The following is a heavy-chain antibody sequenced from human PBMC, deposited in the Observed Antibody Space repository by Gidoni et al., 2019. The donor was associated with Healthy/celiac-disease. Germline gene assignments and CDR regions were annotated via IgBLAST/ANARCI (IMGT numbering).Heavy chain of an antibody. CDR1: GASIGSSSYY. V-gene: IGHV4-39*01. J-gene: IGHJ4*02. D-gene: IGHD3-22*01. Sequence: QLQLQEAGPGLVQPSETLSLTCTVSGASIGSSSYYCGWIRQPPGKGLEWIGSIYSSGSTYYNPSLKSRVTISVDTSKNQFSLKLSSVTAADTAGYYCARQLDRDYYDSSGHFDYWGQGTLVTVSS. CDR3: ARQLDRDYYDSSGHFDY. CDR2: IYSSGST.